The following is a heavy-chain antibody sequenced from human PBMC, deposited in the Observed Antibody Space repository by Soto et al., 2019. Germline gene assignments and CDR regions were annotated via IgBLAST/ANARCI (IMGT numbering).Heavy chain of an antibody. CDR2: IKSKTDGGTT. Sequence: EVQLVESGGGLVKPGGSLRLSCAASGFTFSNAWMSWVRQAPGKGLEWVGRIKSKTDGGTTDYAAPVKGRFTISRDDSKNTLYLQMNSLKTEDTAVYYCAKDYSSSLYYYYGMDVWGQGTTVTVSS. V-gene: IGHV3-15*01. CDR1: GFTFSNAW. D-gene: IGHD6-6*01. J-gene: IGHJ6*02. CDR3: AKDYSSSLYYYYGMDV.